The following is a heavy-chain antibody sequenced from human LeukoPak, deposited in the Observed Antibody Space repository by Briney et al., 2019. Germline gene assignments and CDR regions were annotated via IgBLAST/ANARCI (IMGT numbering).Heavy chain of an antibody. Sequence: PSETLSLTCAVYGGSFSGYYWSWIRQPPGKGLEWIGEINHSGSTNYNPSLKSRVTISVDTSKNQFSLKLSSVTAADTAVYYCARWDYYDSSGYAHFDYWGQGTLVTVSS. D-gene: IGHD3-22*01. J-gene: IGHJ4*02. CDR1: GGSFSGYY. CDR2: INHSGST. CDR3: ARWDYYDSSGYAHFDY. V-gene: IGHV4-34*01.